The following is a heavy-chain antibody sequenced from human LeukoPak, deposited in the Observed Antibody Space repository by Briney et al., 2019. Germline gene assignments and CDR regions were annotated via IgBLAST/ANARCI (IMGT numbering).Heavy chain of an antibody. CDR1: VGSISTYY. V-gene: IGHV4-4*09. D-gene: IGHD1/OR15-1a*01. CDR3: ARHSRPKQYYYYMDV. J-gene: IGHJ6*03. CDR2: IYTSGST. Sequence: KPSETLSLTCTVSVGSISTYYWSWLRQPPGRGPEWIGYIYTSGSTNYNPSLKRRVTILVDTSKKQFSLKLNSVTAADTAVYYCARHSRPKQYYYYMDVWGKGTSVTVSS.